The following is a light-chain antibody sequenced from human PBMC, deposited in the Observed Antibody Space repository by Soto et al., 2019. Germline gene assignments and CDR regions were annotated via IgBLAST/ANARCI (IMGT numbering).Light chain of an antibody. CDR3: KHYNNWPPWT. CDR1: QSVSSN. V-gene: IGKV3-15*01. J-gene: IGKJ1*01. CDR2: GAS. Sequence: EIVMTRAPATLSVSPGERATLSCRASQSVSSNLAWYQQKPGQAPRLLIYGASTRATGIPARFSGSGSGTEFTLTISSLQSEDFAVYYCKHYNNWPPWTFGQGTQVEIK.